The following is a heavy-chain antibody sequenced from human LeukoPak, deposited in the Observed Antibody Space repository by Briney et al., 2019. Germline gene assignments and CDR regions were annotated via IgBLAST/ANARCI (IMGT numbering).Heavy chain of an antibody. CDR3: ATQGRRDGYNCWFDP. CDR1: GGSISSSSYY. Sequence: PSETLSLTCTVSGGSISSSSYYWGWIRQPPGKGLEWIGSIYYSGSTYYNPSLKSRVTISVDTSKNQFSLKLSSVTAADTAVYYCATQGRRDGYNCWFDPWGQGTLVTVSS. D-gene: IGHD5-24*01. J-gene: IGHJ5*02. V-gene: IGHV4-39*01. CDR2: IYYSGST.